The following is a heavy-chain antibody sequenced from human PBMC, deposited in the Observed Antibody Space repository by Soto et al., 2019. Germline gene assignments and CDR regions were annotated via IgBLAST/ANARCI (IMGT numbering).Heavy chain of an antibody. V-gene: IGHV5-10-1*01. CDR3: ARPVEMATDAFDI. Sequence: GESLKISCKGSGYSFTIYWISWVRQMPGKGLEWMGRIDPSDSYTNYSPSFQGHVTISADKSISTAYLQWSSLKASDTAMYYCARPVEMATDAFDIWGPGTMVTVSS. CDR2: IDPSDSYT. J-gene: IGHJ3*02. CDR1: GYSFTIYW. D-gene: IGHD5-12*01.